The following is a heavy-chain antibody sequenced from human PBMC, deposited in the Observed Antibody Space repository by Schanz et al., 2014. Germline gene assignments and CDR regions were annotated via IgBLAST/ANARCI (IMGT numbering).Heavy chain of an antibody. Sequence: VQLVESGGGLVQPGGSLRLSCAASGFIFSSYGLHWVRQAPGKGPEWVAVIWSDGSTKYYADSVKGRFTVSRDNARNSLYLHMNTLGAEDTAVYYCAKDSTHIDIVLVPTAIDYWGQGTLVTVSS. CDR2: IWSDGSTK. CDR1: GFIFSSYG. V-gene: IGHV3-33*06. J-gene: IGHJ4*02. CDR3: AKDSTHIDIVLVPTAIDY. D-gene: IGHD2-2*01.